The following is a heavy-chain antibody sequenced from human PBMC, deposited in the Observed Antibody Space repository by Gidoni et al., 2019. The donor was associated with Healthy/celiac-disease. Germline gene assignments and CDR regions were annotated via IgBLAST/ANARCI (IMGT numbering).Heavy chain of an antibody. CDR3: ARDSIAAAGIFDY. CDR2: IYSGGST. J-gene: IGHJ4*02. Sequence: EVQLVESGGGLIQPGGSLRLSCAASGFTVSSNYMSWVRQAPGKGLEWVSVIYSGGSTYYADSVKGRFTISRDNSKNTLYLQMNSLRAEDTAVYYCARDSIAAAGIFDYWGQGTLVTVSS. V-gene: IGHV3-53*01. CDR1: GFTVSSNY. D-gene: IGHD6-13*01.